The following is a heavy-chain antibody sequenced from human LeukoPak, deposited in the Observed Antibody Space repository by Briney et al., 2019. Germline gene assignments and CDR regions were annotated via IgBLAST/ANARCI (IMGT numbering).Heavy chain of an antibody. CDR2: INPNSGGT. V-gene: IGHV1-2*02. J-gene: IGHJ4*02. D-gene: IGHD3-9*01. CDR3: ARAPGRYFDWFPIDY. CDR1: RYTFTGYY. Sequence: ASVKVSCKASRYTFTGYYMHWVRQAPGQGLEWMGWINPNSGGTNCAQKFQGRVTMTRDTSISTAYMELSRLRSDDTAVYYCARAPGRYFDWFPIDYWGQGTLVTVSS.